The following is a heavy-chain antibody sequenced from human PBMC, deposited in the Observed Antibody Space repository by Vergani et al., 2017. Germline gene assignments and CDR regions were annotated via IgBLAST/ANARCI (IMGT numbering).Heavy chain of an antibody. D-gene: IGHD6-13*01. J-gene: IGHJ6*02. Sequence: QVQLVQSGAEVKKPGASVKVSCKASGYTFTGYYMHWVRQAPGQGLEWMGWINPNSGGTNYAQKFQGRVTMTRDTSISTAYMELSRLRSDDTAVYYCAKIAYPGIAAAGSHYYCYYGMDVWGQGTTVTVSS. CDR3: AKIAYPGIAAAGSHYYCYYGMDV. CDR2: INPNSGGT. CDR1: GYTFTGYY. V-gene: IGHV1-2*02.